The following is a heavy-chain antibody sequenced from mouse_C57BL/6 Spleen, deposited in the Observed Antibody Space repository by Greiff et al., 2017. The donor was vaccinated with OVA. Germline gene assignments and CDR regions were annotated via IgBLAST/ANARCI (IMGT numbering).Heavy chain of an antibody. V-gene: IGHV14-1*01. D-gene: IGHD2-5*01. CDR3: TTRAYYSNYLVPYAMDY. CDR2: LDPEDGDT. J-gene: IGHJ4*01. CDR1: GFNIKDYY. Sequence: EVQLQQSGAELVRPGASVKLSCTASGFNIKDYYMHWVKQRPEQGLEWIGRLDPEDGDTEYAPQFQGKATMTADTSSNPAYLQLSSLTSEDTAVYYCTTRAYYSNYLVPYAMDYWGQGTSVTVSS.